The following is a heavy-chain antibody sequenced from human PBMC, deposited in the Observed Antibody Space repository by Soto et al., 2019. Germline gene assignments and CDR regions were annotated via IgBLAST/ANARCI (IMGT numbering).Heavy chain of an antibody. CDR3: ARGGRSSSSYYYYGMDV. V-gene: IGHV1-69*13. CDR1: GGTFSSYA. Sequence: SVKVSCKASGGTFSSYAISWVRQAPGQGLEWMGGIIPIFGTANYAQKFQGRVTITADESTSTAYMELSSLRSEDTAVYYCARGGRSSSSYYYYGMDVWGQGTTVTVS. D-gene: IGHD6-6*01. CDR2: IIPIFGTA. J-gene: IGHJ6*02.